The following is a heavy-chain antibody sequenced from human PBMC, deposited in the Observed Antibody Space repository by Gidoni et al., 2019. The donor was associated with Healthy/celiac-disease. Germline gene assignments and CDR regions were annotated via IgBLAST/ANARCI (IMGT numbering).Heavy chain of an antibody. J-gene: IGHJ4*02. Sequence: QVQLQQWGAGLLKPSETLSLTCAVYGGSFSCYYWSWIRQPPRKGLEWIGEINHNGSTNYNPSLKSRVTISVDTSKNQFSLKLSSVTAADTAVYYCARGRRIQLWLSLPYYFDYWGQGTLVTVSS. CDR3: ARGRRIQLWLSLPYYFDY. D-gene: IGHD5-18*01. CDR2: INHNGST. V-gene: IGHV4-34*01. CDR1: GGSFSCYY.